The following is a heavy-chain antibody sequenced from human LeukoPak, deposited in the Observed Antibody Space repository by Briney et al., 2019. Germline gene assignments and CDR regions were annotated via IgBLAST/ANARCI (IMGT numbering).Heavy chain of an antibody. CDR2: IYSAGST. CDR1: GFTFSSYA. J-gene: IGHJ2*01. V-gene: IGHV3-53*01. Sequence: GGSLRLSCAASGFTFSSYAMSWVRQAPGRGLEWVSVIYSAGSTYYADSVKGRFTISRDDSKNTLFLQMNSLRAEDTAVYYCARVYSGPRGYFDLWGRGSLVTVSS. CDR3: ARVYSGPRGYFDL. D-gene: IGHD2-21*01.